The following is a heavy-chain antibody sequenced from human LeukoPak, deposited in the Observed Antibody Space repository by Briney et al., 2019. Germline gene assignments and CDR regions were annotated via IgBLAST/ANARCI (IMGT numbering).Heavy chain of an antibody. V-gene: IGHV1-18*01. Sequence: WASVKVSCKASGYTFTSYGISWVRQAPGQGLEWMGWISAYNGNTNYAQKLQGRVTMTTDTSTSTAYMELRSLRSDDTAVYYCARGSSRIAAAGTFFYWGQGTLVTVSS. CDR1: GYTFTSYG. CDR2: ISAYNGNT. J-gene: IGHJ4*02. CDR3: ARGSSRIAAAGTFFY. D-gene: IGHD6-13*01.